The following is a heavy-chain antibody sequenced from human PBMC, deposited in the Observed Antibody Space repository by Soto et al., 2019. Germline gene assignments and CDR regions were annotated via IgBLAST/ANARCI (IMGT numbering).Heavy chain of an antibody. J-gene: IGHJ6*02. Sequence: SLRLSCTASGFTLVDYSMILFRQAPGKGLEWVVVVRSRAYGGTTDYASSVRGSFTISRDDSKSISYLQMNTLRTEDTAVYFCARYTYTSRYSYFGMDVWGHGTTVTVSS. CDR2: VRSRAYGGTT. CDR3: ARYTYTSRYSYFGMDV. CDR1: GFTLVDYS. D-gene: IGHD6-13*01. V-gene: IGHV3-49*03.